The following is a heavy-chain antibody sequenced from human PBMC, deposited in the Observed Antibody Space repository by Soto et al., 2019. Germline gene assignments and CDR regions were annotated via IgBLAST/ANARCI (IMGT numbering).Heavy chain of an antibody. CDR1: GGSISSYY. CDR3: AREVSWSGYYTH. J-gene: IGHJ4*02. V-gene: IGHV4-59*01. Sequence: SETLSLTCTVSGGSISSYYWSWIRQPPGKGLEWIGYIYDSGSTNYNPSLKSRVTISVDTSKNQFSLKLSSVTAADTAVYYCAREVSWSGYYTHWGQGTLVTVSS. CDR2: IYDSGST. D-gene: IGHD3-3*01.